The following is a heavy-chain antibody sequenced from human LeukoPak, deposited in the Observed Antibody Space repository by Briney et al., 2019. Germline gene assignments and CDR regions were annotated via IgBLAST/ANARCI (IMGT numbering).Heavy chain of an antibody. Sequence: GGSLRLSCAASGFTFSSYGMSWVRQAPWKRLEGCSSISSSSTCIYYAGSVKCRFTISRDNAKNSMYLQMNSLSAEDTAVYYCARSRYSSSSNNWFDPWGQGTLVTVSS. CDR3: ARSRYSSSSNNWFDP. V-gene: IGHV3-21*01. CDR2: ISSSSTCI. J-gene: IGHJ5*02. D-gene: IGHD6-6*01. CDR1: GFTFSSYG.